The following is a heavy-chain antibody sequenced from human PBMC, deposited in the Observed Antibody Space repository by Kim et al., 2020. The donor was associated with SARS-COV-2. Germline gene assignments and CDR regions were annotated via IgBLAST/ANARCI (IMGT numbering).Heavy chain of an antibody. D-gene: IGHD4-17*01. CDR1: GFTFSSYA. CDR3: AKNDDYEAVDP. Sequence: GGSLILSCAASGFTFSSYAMSWVRQAPGKGLEWVSAVSGSGVGTYYADSVKGRFTISRDNSKNTLYLQMNSLRAEDTAVYYCAKNDDYEAVDPWGQGTLVTVSS. CDR2: VSGSGVGT. J-gene: IGHJ5*02. V-gene: IGHV3-23*01.